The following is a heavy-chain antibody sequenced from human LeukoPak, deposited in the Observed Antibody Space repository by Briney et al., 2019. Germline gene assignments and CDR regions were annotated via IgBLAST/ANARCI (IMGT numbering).Heavy chain of an antibody. CDR1: GGSFSGYY. D-gene: IGHD2-2*02. J-gene: IGHJ4*02. Sequence: SETLSLTCAVYGGSFSGYYWSWIRRPPGKGLEWIGEINHSGSTNYNPSLKSRVTISVDTSKNQFSLKLSSVTAADTAVYYCARVYRGCFDYWGQGTLVTVSS. CDR3: ARVYRGCFDY. CDR2: INHSGST. V-gene: IGHV4-34*01.